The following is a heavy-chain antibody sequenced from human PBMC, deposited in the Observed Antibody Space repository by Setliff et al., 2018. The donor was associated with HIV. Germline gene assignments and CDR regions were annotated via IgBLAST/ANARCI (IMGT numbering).Heavy chain of an antibody. CDR1: GGSISSGNYF. D-gene: IGHD6-19*01. Sequence: SETLSLTCTVSGGSISSGNYFWSWIRQPAGKGLEWIGHIHTSGNANYNPSLNSRVTISVDTSKNHFSLKLSSVTAADTAVYYCARSLLPIITVAGTIGYWGQGSLVTVSS. J-gene: IGHJ4*02. CDR2: IHTSGNA. V-gene: IGHV4-61*09. CDR3: ARSLLPIITVAGTIGY.